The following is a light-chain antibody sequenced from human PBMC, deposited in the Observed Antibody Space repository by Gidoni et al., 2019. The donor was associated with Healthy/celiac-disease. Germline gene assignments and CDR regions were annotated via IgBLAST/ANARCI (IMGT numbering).Light chain of an antibody. J-gene: IGLJ2*01. Sequence: QSVLTQPPPVSGAPGQRVTISCTGSSSNIGAGYDVHWYQQLPGTAPKLLIYGNSNRPSGVPVRFSGSKSGTSASLAITGLQAEDEADYYCQSYDSSLSGSVVFGGGTELTVL. V-gene: IGLV1-40*01. CDR2: GNS. CDR3: QSYDSSLSGSVV. CDR1: SSNIGAGYD.